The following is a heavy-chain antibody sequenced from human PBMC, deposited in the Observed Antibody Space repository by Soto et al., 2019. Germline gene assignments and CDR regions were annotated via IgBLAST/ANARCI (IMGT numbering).Heavy chain of an antibody. V-gene: IGHV1-3*01. J-gene: IGHJ5*02. CDR3: ARVTLGIKWFDP. D-gene: IGHD7-27*01. Sequence: ASVKVSCKASGYTFTSYAMHWLRQSPGQRLEWMGWINAGNGNTKYSQKFQGRVTITRDTSASTAYMELSSLRSEDTAVYYCARVTLGIKWFDPWGQGTLVTVSS. CDR2: INAGNGNT. CDR1: GYTFTSYA.